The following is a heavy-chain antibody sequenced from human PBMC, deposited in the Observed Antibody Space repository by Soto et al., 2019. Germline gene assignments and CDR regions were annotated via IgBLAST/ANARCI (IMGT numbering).Heavy chain of an antibody. V-gene: IGHV1-69*08. CDR1: GDTFNTYT. D-gene: IGHD2-21*02. CDR2: IIPIFDTP. CDR3: ATRLDRRSDSEF. J-gene: IGHJ4*02. Sequence: QVQLVQSGAEVKKPGSSVKVSCKASGDTFNTYTINWVRQAPGQGLEWLGRIIPIFDTPNYAPKFQGRVTITADKATAIAYMELSSLRLGDTAVYFCATRLDRRSDSEFWGQGTLVTVSS.